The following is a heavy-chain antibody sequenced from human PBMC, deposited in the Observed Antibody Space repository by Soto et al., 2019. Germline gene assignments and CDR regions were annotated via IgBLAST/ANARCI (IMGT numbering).Heavy chain of an antibody. Sequence: QVPLQESGPGLVKPSETLSLSCTVSGGSISSYYWSWIRQPPGKGLEWIGYVHDSWGSHYNPSLKRRVAISIDPSKSKFPRKLPSVPATDTAVYYWGRQGFGALPGLVDVWGQGTTVTVSS. J-gene: IGHJ6*02. CDR3: GRQGFGALPGLVDV. V-gene: IGHV4-59*08. CDR1: GGSISSYY. D-gene: IGHD3-10*01. CDR2: VHDSWGS.